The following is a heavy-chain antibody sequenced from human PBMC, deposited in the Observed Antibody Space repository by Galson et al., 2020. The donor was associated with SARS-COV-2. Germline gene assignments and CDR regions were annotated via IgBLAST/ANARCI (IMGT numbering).Heavy chain of an antibody. Sequence: SETLYLTCTVSACSTNSSRHYWGRIRQPPGKGLEWIGSIHYSGSTFYDPSLKSRVTISVDTSKNQLSLKLSSVTAADTAVYFCARHTYSSGYYNYYYMDVWGKGTTVTISS. J-gene: IGHJ6*03. CDR2: IHYSGST. D-gene: IGHD6-19*01. CDR1: ACSTNSSRHY. V-gene: IGHV4-39*01. CDR3: ARHTYSSGYYNYYYMDV.